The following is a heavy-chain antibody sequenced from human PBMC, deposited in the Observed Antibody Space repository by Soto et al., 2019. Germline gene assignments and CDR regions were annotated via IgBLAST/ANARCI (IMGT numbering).Heavy chain of an antibody. CDR2: IYYSGST. J-gene: IGHJ4*02. D-gene: IGHD3-22*01. V-gene: IGHV4-59*01. Sequence: LSLTCTVSGGSISSYYWSWIRQPPGKGLEWIGYIYYSGSTNYNPSLKSRVTISVDTSKNQFSLKLSSVTAADTAVYYCARNYYDSSGYYYERYYFDYWGQGTLVTVSS. CDR1: GGSISSYY. CDR3: ARNYYDSSGYYYERYYFDY.